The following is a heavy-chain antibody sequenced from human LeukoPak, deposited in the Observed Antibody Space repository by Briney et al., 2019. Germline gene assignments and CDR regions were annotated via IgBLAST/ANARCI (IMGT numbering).Heavy chain of an antibody. CDR3: ARVVDTHFDY. CDR1: GFTFSSYW. CDR2: IKSDGSTT. Sequence: PGGSLRLSCAASGFTFSSYWMHWVRQAPGKGLVWVSRIKSDGSTTTYGDSVKGRFTISRDNAKNTLYLQMNSLRAEDTAVYYCARVVDTHFDYWGQGTLVTVSS. V-gene: IGHV3-74*01. D-gene: IGHD5-18*01. J-gene: IGHJ4*02.